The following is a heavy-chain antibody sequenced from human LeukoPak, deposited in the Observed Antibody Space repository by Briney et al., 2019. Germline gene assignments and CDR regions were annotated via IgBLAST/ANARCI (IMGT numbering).Heavy chain of an antibody. D-gene: IGHD3-16*01. CDR2: IDPNSGGT. J-gene: IGHJ5*02. Sequence: ASVKVSCKASGYTFTGYYMHWVRQAPGQGLEWMGWIDPNSGGTGYAQKFQGRVTLTRDTSIRTAYMDLSSLRSDDTAVYYCARGIYLGIYGRLDPWGQGTLVTVSS. CDR3: ARGIYLGIYGRLDP. V-gene: IGHV1-2*02. CDR1: GYTFTGYY.